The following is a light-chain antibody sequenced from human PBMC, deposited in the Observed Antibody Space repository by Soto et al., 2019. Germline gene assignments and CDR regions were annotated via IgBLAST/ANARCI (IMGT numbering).Light chain of an antibody. CDR3: QQYGRTPYT. CDR2: GAS. J-gene: IGKJ2*01. CDR1: QSVDSNY. V-gene: IGKV3-20*01. Sequence: ETVVTQSPGTLSLSPGERATLSCRARQSVDSNYLAWYQQKPGQAPRLLIYGASTKATGIPDRFSGSGSGTDFTLTISKLETEDFAVYHCQQYGRTPYTFGQGTKLEIK.